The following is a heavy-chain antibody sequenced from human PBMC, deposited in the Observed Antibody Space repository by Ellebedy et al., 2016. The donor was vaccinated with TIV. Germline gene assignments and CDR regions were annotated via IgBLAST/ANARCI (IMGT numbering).Heavy chain of an antibody. CDR3: ASSPSEGSPYYYYGMDV. D-gene: IGHD6-13*01. V-gene: IGHV5-51*01. J-gene: IGHJ6*02. CDR2: IYPGDSDT. Sequence: GESLKISXKGSGYSFTSYWIGWVRQMPGKGLEWMGIIYPGDSDTRYSPSFQGQVTISADKSISTAYLQWSSLKASDTAMYYCASSPSEGSPYYYYGMDVWGQGTTVTVSS. CDR1: GYSFTSYW.